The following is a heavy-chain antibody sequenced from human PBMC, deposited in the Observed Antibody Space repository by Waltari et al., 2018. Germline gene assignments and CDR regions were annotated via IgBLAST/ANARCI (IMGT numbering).Heavy chain of an antibody. CDR1: GGSISSSSYY. CDR2: IYYSGST. D-gene: IGHD6-13*01. Sequence: QLQLQESGPGLVKPSETLSLTCTVSGGSISSSSYYWGWIRQPPGKGLEWIGSIYYSGSTYYNPSLKSRDTISVDTSKNQFSLKLSSVTAADTAVYYCARGGPRQQLASADYWGQGTLVTVSS. CDR3: ARGGPRQQLASADY. V-gene: IGHV4-39*07. J-gene: IGHJ4*02.